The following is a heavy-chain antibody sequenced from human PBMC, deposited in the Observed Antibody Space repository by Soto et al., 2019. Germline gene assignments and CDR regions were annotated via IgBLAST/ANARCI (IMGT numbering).Heavy chain of an antibody. CDR3: ASRDPGTSVDY. CDR1: GGSFTSNNW. D-gene: IGHD1-7*01. CDR2: IYRTGST. J-gene: IGHJ4*02. V-gene: IGHV4-4*02. Sequence: SETLSLTCAVSGGSFTSNNWWTWVRQPPGQGLEWIGEIYRTGSTNYNPSLKSRVTISLDKSGNQFSLKVTSLTAADTAVYYCASRDPGTSVDYWGQGTLVTVSS.